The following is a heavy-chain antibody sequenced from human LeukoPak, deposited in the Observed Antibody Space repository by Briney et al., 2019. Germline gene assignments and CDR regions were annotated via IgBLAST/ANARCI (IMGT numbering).Heavy chain of an antibody. CDR1: GGSISSYY. CDR3: ARKGAEVDTAMAGFDY. V-gene: IGHV4-59*08. D-gene: IGHD5-18*01. J-gene: IGHJ4*02. CDR2: IYYSGST. Sequence: SETLSLTCTVSGGSISSYYWSWIRQPPGKGLEWIGYIYYSGSTNYNPSLKSRVTISVDTSKSQFSLKLSSVTAADTAVYYCARKGAEVDTAMAGFDYWGQGTLVTVSS.